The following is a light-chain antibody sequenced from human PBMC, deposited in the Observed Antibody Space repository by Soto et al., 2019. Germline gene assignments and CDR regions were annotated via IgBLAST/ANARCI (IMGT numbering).Light chain of an antibody. V-gene: IGKV3-20*01. Sequence: EIVLTQSPGTLSLSPGERATLSCRASHSVSSTYLAWYQQKPGQAPRLLIYGTSSRATGIPDRFSGSGSGTAFTLTISRLEPEDFAVYYCHQYGISPPYTFGRGTKLEIK. J-gene: IGKJ2*01. CDR3: HQYGISPPYT. CDR2: GTS. CDR1: HSVSSTY.